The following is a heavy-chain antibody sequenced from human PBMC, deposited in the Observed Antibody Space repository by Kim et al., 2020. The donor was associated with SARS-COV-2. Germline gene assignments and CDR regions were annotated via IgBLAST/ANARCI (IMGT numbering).Heavy chain of an antibody. CDR2: IYYSGST. CDR1: GGSVSSGSYY. Sequence: SETLSLTCTVSGGSVSSGSYYWSWIRQPPGKGLEWIGYIYYSGSTNYNPSLKSRVTISVDTSKNQFSLKLSSVTAADTAVYYCARGITMVRGLLPPDYWGQGTLVTVSS. CDR3: ARGITMVRGLLPPDY. V-gene: IGHV4-61*01. J-gene: IGHJ4*02. D-gene: IGHD3-10*01.